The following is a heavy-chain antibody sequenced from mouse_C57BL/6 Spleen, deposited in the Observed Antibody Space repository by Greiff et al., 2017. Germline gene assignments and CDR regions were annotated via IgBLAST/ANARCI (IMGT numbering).Heavy chain of an antibody. J-gene: IGHJ1*03. CDR3: ARTTTVVTDWYFDV. D-gene: IGHD1-1*01. V-gene: IGHV1-55*01. Sequence: QVQLQQPGAELVKPGASVKMSCKASGYTFTSYWITWVKQRPGQGLEWIGDIYPGSGSTNYIEKFKSKATLTVDTSSSTAYMQLSSLTSEDSAVYYCARTTTVVTDWYFDVWGTGTTVTVSS. CDR2: IYPGSGST. CDR1: GYTFTSYW.